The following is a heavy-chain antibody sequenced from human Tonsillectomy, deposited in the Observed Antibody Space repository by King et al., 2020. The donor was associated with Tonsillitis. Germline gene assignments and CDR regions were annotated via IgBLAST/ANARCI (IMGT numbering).Heavy chain of an antibody. J-gene: IGHJ4*02. D-gene: IGHD6-19*01. Sequence: VQLVESGGGLVQPGGSLRLSCAASGFIFSNYWMNGVRKAPGKGLEWVAIIKQDGGEKYYVDSVKGRFTISRENAQNSLYLQMNSLRADDTAVYYCVGGSGWLPDYWGQGTLVTVSS. CDR3: VGGSGWLPDY. CDR2: IKQDGGEK. V-gene: IGHV3-7*04. CDR1: GFIFSNYW.